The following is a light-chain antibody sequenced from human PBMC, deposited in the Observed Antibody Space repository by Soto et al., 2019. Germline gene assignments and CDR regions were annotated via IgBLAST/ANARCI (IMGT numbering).Light chain of an antibody. Sequence: QSVLTQPASVSGSPGQSIAISCTGTSSDVGGYDYVSWYQQHPGKAPKLMIYDVSNRPSGVSNRFSGSKSDNTASLTISGLQAEDEADYYCSSYTSSSTYVFGTGTKVPVL. J-gene: IGLJ1*01. CDR1: SSDVGGYDY. V-gene: IGLV2-14*03. CDR3: SSYTSSSTYV. CDR2: DVS.